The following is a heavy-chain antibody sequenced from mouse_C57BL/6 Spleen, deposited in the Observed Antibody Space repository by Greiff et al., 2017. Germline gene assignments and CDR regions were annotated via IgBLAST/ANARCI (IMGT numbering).Heavy chain of an antibody. D-gene: IGHD4-1*01. V-gene: IGHV5-17*01. J-gene: IGHJ4*01. CDR2: ISSGSSTI. CDR3: ARAPNWDVAMDY. Sequence: EVQVVASGGGLVKPGGSLKLSCAASGFTFSDYGMHWVRQAPEKGLEWVAYISSGSSTIYYADTVKGRFTISRDNAKNTLFLQMTSLRSEDTAMYYCARAPNWDVAMDYWGQGTSVTVSS. CDR1: GFTFSDYG.